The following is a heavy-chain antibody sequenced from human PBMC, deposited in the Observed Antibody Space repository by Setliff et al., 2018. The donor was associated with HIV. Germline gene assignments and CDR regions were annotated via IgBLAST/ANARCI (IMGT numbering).Heavy chain of an antibody. V-gene: IGHV3-23*01. J-gene: IGHJ4*02. Sequence: GESLKISCAASGFTFSSYAMSWVRQAPGKGLEWVSAISGSGGSTYYADSVKGRFTISRDNSKNTLYLQMNSLRAEDTAVYYCATPRAARPGLSSSPFDYWGQGTLVTVSS. CDR3: ATPRAARPGLSSSPFDY. D-gene: IGHD6-6*01. CDR2: ISGSGGST. CDR1: GFTFSSYA.